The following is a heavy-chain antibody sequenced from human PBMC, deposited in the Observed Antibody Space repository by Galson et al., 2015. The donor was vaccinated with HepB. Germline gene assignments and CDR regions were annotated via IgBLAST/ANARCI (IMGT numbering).Heavy chain of an antibody. D-gene: IGHD1-7*01. Sequence: GGSISGNYWSWIRQPAGKGLEWEWIGRVYSSGRTDYNPSLENRVTLSVDTSKNQFSLKVNSVTAADTAVYYCAREKLSPPNWFDPWGQGTLVIVSS. J-gene: IGHJ5*02. CDR2: VYSSGRT. CDR3: AREKLSPPNWFDP. V-gene: IGHV4-4*07. CDR1: GGSISGNY.